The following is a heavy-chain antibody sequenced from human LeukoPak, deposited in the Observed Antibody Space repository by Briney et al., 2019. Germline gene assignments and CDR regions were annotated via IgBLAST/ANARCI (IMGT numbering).Heavy chain of an antibody. Sequence: GASVKVSCKASGYTFTSYYMHWVRQAPGQGLEWMGWISAYNGNTNYAQKLQGRVTMTTDTSTSTAYMELRSLRSDDTAVYYCARAGQWVGDYQKFDYWGQGTLVTVSS. CDR3: ARAGQWVGDYQKFDY. CDR2: ISAYNGNT. D-gene: IGHD4-17*01. J-gene: IGHJ4*02. CDR1: GYTFTSYY. V-gene: IGHV1-18*04.